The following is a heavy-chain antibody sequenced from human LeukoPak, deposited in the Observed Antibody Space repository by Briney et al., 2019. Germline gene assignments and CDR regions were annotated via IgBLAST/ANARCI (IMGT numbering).Heavy chain of an antibody. V-gene: IGHV3-33*06. Sequence: GGSLRLSCAASGFTFSNYGMHWVRQAPGKGLEWVAVIWYDGSNKYYADSLKGRFTISRDNSKNSLYLQMNSLRAEDTAVYYCAKDLGTFGWALPMDYWGQGTLVTVSS. CDR3: AKDLGTFGWALPMDY. CDR2: IWYDGSNK. D-gene: IGHD1-26*01. CDR1: GFTFSNYG. J-gene: IGHJ4*02.